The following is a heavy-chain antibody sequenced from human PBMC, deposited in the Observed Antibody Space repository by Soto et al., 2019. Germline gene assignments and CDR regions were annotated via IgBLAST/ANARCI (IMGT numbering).Heavy chain of an antibody. CDR1: GGSVRSGSYY. V-gene: IGHV4-61*01. D-gene: IGHD3-22*01. CDR3: ARDSSGRRDY. J-gene: IGHJ4*02. Sequence: SETLSLTCSVSGGSVRSGSYYWTWIRQPPGKGLEWIGYIYQSGTTNYNASLKSRVTISIDTSKNQFFLKLNSVTAADTAVYYCARDSSGRRDYWGQGTLVTVSS. CDR2: IYQSGTT.